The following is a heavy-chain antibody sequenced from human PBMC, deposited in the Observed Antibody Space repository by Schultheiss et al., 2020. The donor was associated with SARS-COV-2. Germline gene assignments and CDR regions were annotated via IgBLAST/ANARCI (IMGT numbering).Heavy chain of an antibody. J-gene: IGHJ1*01. D-gene: IGHD6-13*01. V-gene: IGHV4-31*02. CDR1: GFTFSDYY. CDR2: IYYSGST. CDR3: ARPDWGSSPHRYFQH. Sequence: LRLSCAASGFTFSDYYMSWIRQHPGKGLEWIGYIYYSGSTYYNPSLKSRVTISVDTSKNQFSLKLSSVTAADTAVYYCARPDWGSSPHRYFQHWGQGTLVTVSS.